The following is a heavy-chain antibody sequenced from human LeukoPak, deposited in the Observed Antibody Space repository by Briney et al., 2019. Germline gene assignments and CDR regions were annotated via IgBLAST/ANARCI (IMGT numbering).Heavy chain of an antibody. D-gene: IGHD4-23*01. CDR2: ISSSTTFI. CDR1: GFSFSSFS. CDR3: ARGEPGFGGLPTVLDN. V-gene: IGHV3-21*01. J-gene: IGHJ4*02. Sequence: PGGSLRPSCAASGFSFSSFSMNWVRQAPGKGLGWVSSISSSTTFIDYADSVKGRFTISRDNAKDSLYLQMNSLRAEDTAVYYCARGEPGFGGLPTVLDNWGQGALVTVSS.